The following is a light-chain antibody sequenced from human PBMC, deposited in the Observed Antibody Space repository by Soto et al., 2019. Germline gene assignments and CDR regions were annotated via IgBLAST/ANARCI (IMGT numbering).Light chain of an antibody. CDR1: QSISSY. V-gene: IGKV1-39*01. CDR2: AAS. CDR3: QQSYSRRT. J-gene: IGKJ2*01. Sequence: DIQMTQSPSSLSASVRDRVTITCRASQSISSYLNWYQQKPGKAPKLLIYAASSLQSGVPSRFSGSGSGTDFTLTISSLQPEDFATYYCQQSYSRRTFGQGTKLEIK.